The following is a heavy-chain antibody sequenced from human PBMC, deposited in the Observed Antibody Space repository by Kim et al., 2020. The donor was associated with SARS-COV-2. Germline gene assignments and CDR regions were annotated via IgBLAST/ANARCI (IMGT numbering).Heavy chain of an antibody. CDR1: GYSFTNYC. CDR2: IYPGDSYT. CDR3: AGSKDRTLTNFDY. D-gene: IGHD4-17*01. Sequence: GESLKISCKVSGYSFTNYCIAWVRQMPGKGLEWMGIIYPGDSYTKYIPSFQGQVTISADNSISTAYLQWGSLKASDTAMYYCAGSKDRTLTNFDYWGQAT. J-gene: IGHJ4*02. V-gene: IGHV5-51*01.